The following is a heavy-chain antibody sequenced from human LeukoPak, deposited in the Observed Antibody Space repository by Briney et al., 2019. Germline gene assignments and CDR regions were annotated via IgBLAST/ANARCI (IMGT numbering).Heavy chain of an antibody. J-gene: IGHJ6*03. V-gene: IGHV4-59*08. CDR3: AGIPPSEYYYMDV. Sequence: SETLSLTCTVSGGSISSYYWSWIRQPPGKGPEWIGYIYYSGSTNYNPSLKSRVTISVDTSKNQFSLKLSSVTAADTAVYYCAGIPPSEYYYMDVWGKGTTVTVSS. CDR2: IYYSGST. D-gene: IGHD2-21*01. CDR1: GGSISSYY.